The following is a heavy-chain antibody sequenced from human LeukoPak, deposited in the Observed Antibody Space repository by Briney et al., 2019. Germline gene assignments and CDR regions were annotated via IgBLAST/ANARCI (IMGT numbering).Heavy chain of an antibody. J-gene: IGHJ4*02. Sequence: GGSLRLSCAASGFTFSSYSMNWVRQAPGKGLEWVSSISSSSSYIYYADSVKGRFTISRDNAKNSLNLQMNSLRAEDTAVYYCARDGIAAAAYYFDYWGQGTLVTVSS. CDR1: GFTFSSYS. V-gene: IGHV3-21*01. CDR3: ARDGIAAAAYYFDY. CDR2: ISSSSSYI. D-gene: IGHD6-13*01.